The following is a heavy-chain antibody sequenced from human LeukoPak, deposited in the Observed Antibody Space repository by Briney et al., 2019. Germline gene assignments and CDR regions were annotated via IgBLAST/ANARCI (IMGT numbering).Heavy chain of an antibody. V-gene: IGHV3-23*01. Sequence: GGSLRLSCAASRFTFSSYAMSWVRQAPGKGLEWVSAISGSGGSTYYADSVKGRFTISRDNSKNTLYLQMNSLRAEDTAVYYCAKGHKGVVVVPAPDYWGQGTLVTVSS. D-gene: IGHD2-2*01. J-gene: IGHJ4*02. CDR1: RFTFSSYA. CDR3: AKGHKGVVVVPAPDY. CDR2: ISGSGGST.